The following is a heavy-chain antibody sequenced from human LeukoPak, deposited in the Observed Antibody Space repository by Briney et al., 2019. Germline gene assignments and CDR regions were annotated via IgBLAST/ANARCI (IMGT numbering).Heavy chain of an antibody. D-gene: IGHD6-13*01. Sequence: ASVKVSCKASGYTFTSYGISWVRQAPGQGLEWMGWISAYNGNTNYAQKLQGRVTMTTDTSTSTAYMELRSLRSDDTAVYYCAGGDSSWYPDAFDIWGQGTMVTVSS. V-gene: IGHV1-18*01. CDR3: AGGDSSWYPDAFDI. J-gene: IGHJ3*02. CDR1: GYTFTSYG. CDR2: ISAYNGNT.